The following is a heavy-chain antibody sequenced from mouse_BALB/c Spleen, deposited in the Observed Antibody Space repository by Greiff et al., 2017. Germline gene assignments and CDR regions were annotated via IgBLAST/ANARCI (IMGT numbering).Heavy chain of an antibody. V-gene: IGHV1-4*01. J-gene: IGHJ1*01. D-gene: IGHD4-1*01. Sequence: VKLMESGAELARPGASVKMSCKASGYTFTSYTMHWVKQRPGQGLEWIGYINPSSGYTNYNQKFKDKATLTADKSSSTAYMQLSSLTSEDSAVYYCARLTGGWYFDVWGAGTTVTVSS. CDR3: ARLTGGWYFDV. CDR2: INPSSGYT. CDR1: GYTFTSYT.